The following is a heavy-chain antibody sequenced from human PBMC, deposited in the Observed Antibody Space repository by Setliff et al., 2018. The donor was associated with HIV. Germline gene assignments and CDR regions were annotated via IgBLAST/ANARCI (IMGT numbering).Heavy chain of an antibody. CDR2: IKIDGSST. CDR1: GFTFSSYW. D-gene: IGHD1-26*01. J-gene: IGHJ6*02. V-gene: IGHV3-74*01. CDR3: AKPLTQWGVSPYHYAVDV. Sequence: GGSLRLSCAASGFTFSSYWMYWVRQAPGKGLMWVSHIKIDGSSTYYADSVKGRFTISTDNSKNTLYLQMNSLRAEDTAVYYCAKPLTQWGVSPYHYAVDVWGQGTTVTVSS.